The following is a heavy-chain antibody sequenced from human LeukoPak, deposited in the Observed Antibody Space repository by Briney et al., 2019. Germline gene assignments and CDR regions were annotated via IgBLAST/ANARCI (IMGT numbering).Heavy chain of an antibody. D-gene: IGHD3-9*01. CDR3: AREGILTGYYTDTGPWYYFDY. CDR2: INAGNGNT. V-gene: IGHV1-3*01. CDR1: GYTFTSYA. Sequence: ASVKDSCKASGYTFTSYAMHWVRQAPGQRRGWMGWINAGNGNTKYSQKFQGRVTITRDTSASTAYMELSSLRSEDTAVYYCAREGILTGYYTDTGPWYYFDYWGQGTLVTVSS. J-gene: IGHJ4*02.